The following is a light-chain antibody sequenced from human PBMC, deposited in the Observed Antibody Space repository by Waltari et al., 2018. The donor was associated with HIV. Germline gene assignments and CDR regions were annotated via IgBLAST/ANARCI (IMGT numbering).Light chain of an antibody. V-gene: IGKV4-1*01. J-gene: IGKJ3*01. Sequence: DIVVTQYPDSRAVFLGERATINCRSSQNVLYNSNKKNYLAWYQQKPGQPPKLLIYGASMRAPGVPDRFSGSGSGTDFTLTISSLQAEDVAVYYCHQYYDVPTTFGPGTKVDIK. CDR2: GAS. CDR1: QNVLYNSNKKNY. CDR3: HQYYDVPTT.